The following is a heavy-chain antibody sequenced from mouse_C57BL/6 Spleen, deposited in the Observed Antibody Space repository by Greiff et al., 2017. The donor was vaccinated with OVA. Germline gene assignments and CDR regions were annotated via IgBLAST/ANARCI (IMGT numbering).Heavy chain of an antibody. CDR2: ISYSGST. J-gene: IGHJ4*01. V-gene: IGHV3-1*01. D-gene: IGHD2-3*01. Sequence: EVKLMESGPGMVKPSQSLSLTCTVTGYSITSGYDWHWIRHFPGNKLEWMGYISYSGSTNYNPSLKSRISITHDTSKNHFFLKLNSVTTEDTATYYCARGGLLNAMDYWGQGTSVTVSS. CDR3: ARGGLLNAMDY. CDR1: GYSITSGYD.